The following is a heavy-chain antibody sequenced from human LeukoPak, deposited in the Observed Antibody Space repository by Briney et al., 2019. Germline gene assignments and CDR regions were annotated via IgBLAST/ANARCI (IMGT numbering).Heavy chain of an antibody. CDR1: GYTFTGYY. Sequence: VASVNVSCKASGYTFTGYYMHWVRQAPGQRLEWMGWINAGNGNTKYSQKFQGRVTITRDTSASTAYMELSSLRSEDTAVYYCARAGAYDSTRDWGQGTLVTVSS. CDR3: ARAGAYDSTRD. V-gene: IGHV1-3*01. D-gene: IGHD3-22*01. J-gene: IGHJ4*02. CDR2: INAGNGNT.